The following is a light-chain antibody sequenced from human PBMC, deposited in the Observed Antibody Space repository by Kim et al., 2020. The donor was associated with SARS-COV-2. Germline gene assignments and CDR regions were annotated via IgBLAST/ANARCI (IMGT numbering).Light chain of an antibody. CDR2: INNDGSH. CDR3: QTWGPGFRV. J-gene: IGLJ3*02. CDR1: SGHSNYA. Sequence: QPVLTQSPSASASLGVSVKLTCTLSSGHSNYAIAWHQQQPEKGPRYLMKINNDGSHSKGDGIPDRFSGSSSGAERYLTISSLQSEDEADYYCQTWGPGFRVFGGGTQLTVL. V-gene: IGLV4-69*02.